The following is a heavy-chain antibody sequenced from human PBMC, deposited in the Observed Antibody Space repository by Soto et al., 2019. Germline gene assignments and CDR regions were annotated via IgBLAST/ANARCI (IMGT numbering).Heavy chain of an antibody. CDR2: INHSGST. CDR1: GGSFSGYY. V-gene: IGHV4-34*01. J-gene: IGHJ5*02. Sequence: SETLSLTCAVYGGSFSGYYWSWIRQPPGKGLEWIGEINHSGSTNYNPSLKSRVTISVDTSKNQFSLKLSSVTAADTAVYYCACRWLVPPYNWFDPWVQGTLVTVSS. D-gene: IGHD6-19*01. CDR3: ACRWLVPPYNWFDP.